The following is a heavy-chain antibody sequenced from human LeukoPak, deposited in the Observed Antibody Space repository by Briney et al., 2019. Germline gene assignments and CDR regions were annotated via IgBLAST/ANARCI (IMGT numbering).Heavy chain of an antibody. CDR2: IYYSGSP. Sequence: SETLSLTCTVSNGSISSYYWTCIRQPPGKGLDWIGNIYYSGSPDYNPSLKSRVTISVDTSKNQFSLKLSSVTAADTAVYYCARVRRAASAFDPWGQGTLVTVSS. V-gene: IGHV4-59*01. D-gene: IGHD6-13*01. J-gene: IGHJ5*02. CDR3: ARVRRAASAFDP. CDR1: NGSISSYY.